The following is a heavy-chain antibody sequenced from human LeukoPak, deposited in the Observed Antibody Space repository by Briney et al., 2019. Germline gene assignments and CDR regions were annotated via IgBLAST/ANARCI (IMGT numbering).Heavy chain of an antibody. Sequence: SETLSLTCTVSGGSISSGSYYWSWIRQPAGKGLEWIGRIYTSGSTNYNPSLRSRVTISVDTSKNQFSLKLSSVTAADTAVYYCARDRYYDSSGYYDYWGQGTLVTVSS. CDR3: ARDRYYDSSGYYDY. D-gene: IGHD3-22*01. V-gene: IGHV4-61*02. CDR2: IYTSGST. CDR1: GGSISSGSYY. J-gene: IGHJ4*02.